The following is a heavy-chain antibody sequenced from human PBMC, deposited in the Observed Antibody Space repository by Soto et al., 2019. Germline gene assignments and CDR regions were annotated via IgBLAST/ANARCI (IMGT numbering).Heavy chain of an antibody. CDR1: GGTFSSYT. J-gene: IGHJ1*01. Sequence: QVQLVQSGAEVKKPGSSVKVSCKASGGTFSSYTISWVRQAPGQGLEWMGRIIPILGIANYAQKFQGRVTITADKSTSTAYMELSSLRSEDMAVYYCARAGVRGETLWYFQHWGQGTLVTVSS. V-gene: IGHV1-69*02. D-gene: IGHD3-10*01. CDR2: IIPILGIA. CDR3: ARAGVRGETLWYFQH.